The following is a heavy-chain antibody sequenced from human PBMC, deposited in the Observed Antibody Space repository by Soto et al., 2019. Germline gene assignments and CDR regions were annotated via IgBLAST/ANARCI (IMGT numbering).Heavy chain of an antibody. CDR3: ARVTVDYYGSGYYYYMDV. D-gene: IGHD3-10*01. V-gene: IGHV4-34*01. Sequence: SETLSLTCAVYGGSFSGYYWSWIRQPPGKGLEWIGEINHSGSTNYNPSLKSRVTISVDTSKNQFSLKLSSVTAADTAVYYCARVTVDYYGSGYYYYMDVWGKATTVTVSS. CDR1: GGSFSGYY. CDR2: INHSGST. J-gene: IGHJ6*03.